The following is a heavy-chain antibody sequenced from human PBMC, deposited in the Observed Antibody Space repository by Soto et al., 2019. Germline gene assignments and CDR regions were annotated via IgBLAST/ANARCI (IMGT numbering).Heavy chain of an antibody. J-gene: IGHJ5*02. D-gene: IGHD6-19*01. CDR2: FDPEDGET. Sequence: ASVKVSCKVSGYTLTELSMHWVRQAPGKGLEWMGGFDPEDGETIYAQKFQGRVTMTEDTSTDTAYMELSSLRSEDTAVYYCATVISSGWYITNWFDPWGQGTLVTVS. CDR3: ATVISSGWYITNWFDP. V-gene: IGHV1-24*01. CDR1: GYTLTELS.